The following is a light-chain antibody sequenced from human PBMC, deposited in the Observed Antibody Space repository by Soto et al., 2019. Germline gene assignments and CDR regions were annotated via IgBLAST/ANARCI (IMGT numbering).Light chain of an antibody. CDR1: QVISDG. Sequence: DIQMTQSPSTLSASVGDRVTITCRASQVISDGVAWYQQKPGKAPKFLIYDASSLQSGVPSRFSGSGSGTECTLTISTLQPDDFATYYCQQYNSYPLTFGGGTKVEIK. CDR2: DAS. J-gene: IGKJ4*01. CDR3: QQYNSYPLT. V-gene: IGKV1-5*01.